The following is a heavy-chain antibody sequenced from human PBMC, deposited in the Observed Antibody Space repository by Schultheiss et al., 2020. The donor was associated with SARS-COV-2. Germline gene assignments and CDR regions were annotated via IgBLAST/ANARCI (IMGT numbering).Heavy chain of an antibody. CDR2: ISGYNGNT. CDR1: GYTFSIYG. V-gene: IGHV1-18*01. D-gene: IGHD6-19*01. J-gene: IGHJ6*02. CDR3: ARDRKGGDSSGWYYYYYGMDV. Sequence: ASVKVSCKASGYTFSIYGIIWVRQAPGQGLEWMGWISGYNGNTKYVQNLQGRVTVTTDTSTSTAYMELRSLRSDDTAMYYCARDRKGGDSSGWYYYYYGMDVWGQGTTVTVSS.